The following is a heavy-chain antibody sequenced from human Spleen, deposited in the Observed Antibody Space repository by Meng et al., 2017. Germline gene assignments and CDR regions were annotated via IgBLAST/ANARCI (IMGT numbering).Heavy chain of an antibody. J-gene: IGHJ4*02. Sequence: QVQLVQSGAEEKKTGASANGSCKVSGYTLTELSMHWVRQAPGKGLEWMGGFDPEDGEIIYAQKFQGRVTMTEDTSTDTAYMELSSLRSEDTAMYYCSRGTPGRRYADYWGQGTLVTVSS. CDR2: FDPEDGEI. V-gene: IGHV1-24*01. CDR3: SRGTPGRRYADY. CDR1: GYTLTELS. D-gene: IGHD3-10*01.